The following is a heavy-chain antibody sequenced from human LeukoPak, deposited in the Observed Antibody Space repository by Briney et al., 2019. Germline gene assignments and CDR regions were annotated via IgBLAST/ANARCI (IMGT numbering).Heavy chain of an antibody. Sequence: ASVKVSCKASGYTFSGYYMHWVRQAPGQGLEWMGWINPNSGGTNYAQKFQGRVTMTRDTSITTAYMELSRLRSDDTAVYYCARSSAPYYFDYWGQGTLVTVSS. J-gene: IGHJ4*02. CDR2: INPNSGGT. CDR1: GYTFSGYY. CDR3: ARSSAPYYFDY. V-gene: IGHV1-2*02.